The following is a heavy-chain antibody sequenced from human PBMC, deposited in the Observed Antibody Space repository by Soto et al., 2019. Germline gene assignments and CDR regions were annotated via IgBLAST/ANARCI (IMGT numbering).Heavy chain of an antibody. CDR1: GTSISSYY. CDR2: IYYSGST. Sequence: SETLSLTCTVSGTSISSYYWSWIRQPPGKGLEWIGYIYYSGSTNYNPSLKSRVTISVDTSKNQFSLKLSSVTAADTAVYYCARWVRFLEWFHFDYWGQGTLVTVSS. CDR3: ARWVRFLEWFHFDY. J-gene: IGHJ4*02. V-gene: IGHV4-59*12. D-gene: IGHD3-3*01.